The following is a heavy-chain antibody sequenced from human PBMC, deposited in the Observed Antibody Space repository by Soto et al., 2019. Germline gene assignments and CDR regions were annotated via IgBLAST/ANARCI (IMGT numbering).Heavy chain of an antibody. CDR2: ISSSSSNI. Sequence: EVQLVESGGGLVKPGGSLRLSCAASGFTFSTCSMNWVRKAPGKGLEWVSSISSSSSNIYYADSVKGRFTISRDNPKNSLYLQMNSLRADDTAVYYCARDNGYDAATLDYWGQGTLVTVSS. J-gene: IGHJ4*02. D-gene: IGHD5-12*01. V-gene: IGHV3-21*02. CDR3: ARDNGYDAATLDY. CDR1: GFTFSTCS.